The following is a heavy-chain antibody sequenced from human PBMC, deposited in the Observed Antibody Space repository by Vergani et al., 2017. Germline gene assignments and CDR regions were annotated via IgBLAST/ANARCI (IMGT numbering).Heavy chain of an antibody. D-gene: IGHD1-1*01. Sequence: QVQLVQSGAEVKKPGSSVKVSCKASGGTFSSYAISWVRQAPGQGLEWMGGIIPIFGTANYAQKFQGRVTITADESTSTAYMELSSLRSEDTAVYYCARDRNEAGNYYYYYYMDVWGKGTTVTVSS. CDR1: GGTFSSYA. V-gene: IGHV1-69*01. CDR2: IIPIFGTA. CDR3: ARDRNEAGNYYYYYYMDV. J-gene: IGHJ6*03.